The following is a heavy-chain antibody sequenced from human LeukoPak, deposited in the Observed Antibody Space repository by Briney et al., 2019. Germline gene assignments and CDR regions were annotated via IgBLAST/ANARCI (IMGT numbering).Heavy chain of an antibody. CDR3: ASPLDKTGGLDY. V-gene: IGHV1-69*04. D-gene: IGHD7-27*01. J-gene: IGHJ4*02. Sequence: SVKVSCKASGGTFSSYAISWVRQAPGQGLEWMGRIIPILGIANYAQKFQGRVTITADKSTSTAYMELSSLRSEDTAVYYCASPLDKTGGLDYWGQGTLVTVSS. CDR2: IIPILGIA. CDR1: GGTFSSYA.